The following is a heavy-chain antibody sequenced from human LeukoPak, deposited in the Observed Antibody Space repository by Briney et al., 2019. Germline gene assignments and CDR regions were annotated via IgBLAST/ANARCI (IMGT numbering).Heavy chain of an antibody. D-gene: IGHD3-3*01. V-gene: IGHV3-7*04. CDR3: ARVFNFWSGYYRDS. CDR1: GFTFSSYW. CDR2: IKQDGSEK. J-gene: IGHJ4*02. Sequence: GGSLRLSCAASGFTFSSYWMSWVRQAPGKGLEWVANIKQDGSEKYYVDSVKGRFTASRDNAKNSLYLQTNSLRAEDTAVYYCARVFNFWSGYYRDSWGQGTLVTVSS.